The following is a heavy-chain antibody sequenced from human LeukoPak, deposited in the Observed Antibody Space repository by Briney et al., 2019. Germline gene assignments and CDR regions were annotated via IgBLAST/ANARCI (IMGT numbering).Heavy chain of an antibody. CDR3: AKKSAMSWFDR. CDR1: GFTFSNYG. Sequence: PGGSLTLSCVASGFTFSNYGMSWVRQAPGEGMGWVSCIIGSVGSTYYADSVKGRFTLSRDTCTNTLYLQRNSLRAENTAVYYCAKKSAMSWFDRWGQGTLVTASS. V-gene: IGHV3-23*01. D-gene: IGHD2-2*01. CDR2: IIGSVGST. J-gene: IGHJ5*02.